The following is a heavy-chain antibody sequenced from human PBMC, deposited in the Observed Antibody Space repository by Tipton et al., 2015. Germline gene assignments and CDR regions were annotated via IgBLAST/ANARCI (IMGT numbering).Heavy chain of an antibody. CDR1: GGSISSTNW. J-gene: IGHJ4*02. CDR2: ISQSGNT. V-gene: IGHV4-4*02. CDR3: ARARGRHGGLFDS. D-gene: IGHD4-23*01. Sequence: SLRLSCAVSGGSISSTNWWTWVRQPPGKGLEWIGEISQSGNTNYNPSLKSRVTISVDTSKTQFSLKMSSVTASDTAVHYCARARGRHGGLFDSWGQGILVTVSS.